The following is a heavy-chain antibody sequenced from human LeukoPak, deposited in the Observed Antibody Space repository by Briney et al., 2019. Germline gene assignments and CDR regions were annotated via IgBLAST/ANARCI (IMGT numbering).Heavy chain of an antibody. V-gene: IGHV3-53*01. D-gene: IGHD4-23*01. Sequence: GGSLRLSCAASGFTVSSNYMSWVRQAPGKGLEWVSVIYSGGSTYYADSVKGRFTISRDNSKNTLYLQMNSLRAEDTAVYYCARDYGGNPTSVWFDPWGQGTLVTVSS. CDR2: IYSGGST. CDR3: ARDYGGNPTSVWFDP. J-gene: IGHJ5*02. CDR1: GFTVSSNY.